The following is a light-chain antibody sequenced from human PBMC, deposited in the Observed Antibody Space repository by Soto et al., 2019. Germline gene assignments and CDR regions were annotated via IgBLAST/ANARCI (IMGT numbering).Light chain of an antibody. Sequence: QSVLTQPPSVSGASGQRVTMSCTGSSSNIGAGYDVHWFQQLPGTAPRLLIYGNINRLAGVPARFSGSKSGTSASLAITGLQAEDEAHYYCQSYDSSLSAWVFGGGTKLTVL. CDR2: GNI. J-gene: IGLJ2*01. CDR1: SSNIGAGYD. CDR3: QSYDSSLSAWV. V-gene: IGLV1-40*01.